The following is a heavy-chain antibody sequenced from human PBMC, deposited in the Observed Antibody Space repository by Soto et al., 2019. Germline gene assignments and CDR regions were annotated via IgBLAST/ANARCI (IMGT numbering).Heavy chain of an antibody. J-gene: IGHJ6*02. CDR1: GGTFSSYA. V-gene: IGHV1-69*12. Sequence: QVQLVQSGAEVKKPGSSVKVSCKASGGTFSSYAISWVRQAPGQGLEWMGGIIPIFGTANYAQKFQGRVTITAAESTSTAYMERSSLRSEDTAVYYCARALNSNYYYYGMDVWGQGTTVTVSS. CDR3: ARALNSNYYYYGMDV. CDR2: IIPIFGTA. D-gene: IGHD4-4*01.